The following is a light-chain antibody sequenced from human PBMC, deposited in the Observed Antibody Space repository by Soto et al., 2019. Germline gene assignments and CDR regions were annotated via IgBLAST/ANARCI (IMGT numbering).Light chain of an antibody. CDR1: QGIRND. J-gene: IGKJ3*01. Sequence: DIQMTQSPASLSASVGDRVTITCRASQGIRNDLGWYQQKPGKTPKRLIYSASSLQSGVPSRFSGSGSGTDFTLTISSLQPEDFATYYCQQSYSTLFTFGPGTKVDIK. V-gene: IGKV1-39*01. CDR2: SAS. CDR3: QQSYSTLFT.